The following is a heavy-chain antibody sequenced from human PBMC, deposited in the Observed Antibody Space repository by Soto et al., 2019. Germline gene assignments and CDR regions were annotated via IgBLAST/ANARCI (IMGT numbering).Heavy chain of an antibody. D-gene: IGHD6-13*01. CDR2: IIPIFGTA. Sequence: SVKVSCKASGGTFSSYAISWVRQAPGQGLEWMGGIIPIFGTANYAQKFQGRVTITADESTSTAYMELSSLRSEDTAVYYCAGEGADSSSWFYGMDVWGQGSTVTVSS. V-gene: IGHV1-69*13. CDR3: AGEGADSSSWFYGMDV. CDR1: GGTFSSYA. J-gene: IGHJ6*02.